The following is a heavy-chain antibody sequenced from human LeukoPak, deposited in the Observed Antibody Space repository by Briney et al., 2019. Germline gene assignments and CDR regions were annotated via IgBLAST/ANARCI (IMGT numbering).Heavy chain of an antibody. V-gene: IGHV3-30-3*01. Sequence: GGSLRLSCAASGFTFSSYAMRWVRQAPGKGLEWVAVISYDGSNKYYADSVKGRFTISRDNSKNTLYLQMNSLRAEDTAVYYCARDRRILGIGDWFDPWGQGTLVTVSS. CDR2: ISYDGSNK. CDR1: GFTFSSYA. D-gene: IGHD7-27*01. CDR3: ARDRRILGIGDWFDP. J-gene: IGHJ5*02.